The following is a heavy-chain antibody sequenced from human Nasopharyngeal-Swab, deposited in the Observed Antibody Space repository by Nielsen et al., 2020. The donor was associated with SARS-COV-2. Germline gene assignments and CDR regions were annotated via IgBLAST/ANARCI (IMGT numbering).Heavy chain of an antibody. J-gene: IGHJ6*02. CDR2: ISSSTSYI. V-gene: IGHV3-21*01. Sequence: GGSLRLSCAASGFTFSNYSMNWVRQAPGKGLEWVSSISSSTSYIYYVDSVEGRFTISRDNAKNSLYLQMNSLRAEDTAVHYCARDGFGESPYYYYYGMDVWGQGTTVTVSS. D-gene: IGHD3-10*01. CDR3: ARDGFGESPYYYYYGMDV. CDR1: GFTFSNYS.